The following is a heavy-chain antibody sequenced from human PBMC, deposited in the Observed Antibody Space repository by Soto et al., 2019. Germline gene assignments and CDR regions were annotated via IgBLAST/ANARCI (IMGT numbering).Heavy chain of an antibody. V-gene: IGHV1-18*01. CDR2: ISAYNGNT. J-gene: IGHJ6*03. Sequence: ASVKVSCKASGYTFTSYGISWVRQAPGQGLEWMGWISAYNGNTNYAQKLQGRVTMTTDTSTSTAYMELRSLRSDDTAMYYCARQISITIFGVVTIYMDVWGKGTTVTVSS. D-gene: IGHD3-3*01. CDR1: GYTFTSYG. CDR3: ARQISITIFGVVTIYMDV.